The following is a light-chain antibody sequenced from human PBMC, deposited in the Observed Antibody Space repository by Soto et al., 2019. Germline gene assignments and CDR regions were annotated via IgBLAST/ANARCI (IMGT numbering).Light chain of an antibody. Sequence: EIVVTKSPGTLSLSPGERATLSCRASQSVTSSYLAWWQQKPGQAPRLLIYGASSRATGIPDRFSGSGSGTDFTLTISRLEPEDFAVYYCQQYGSSGRTFGQGTKVAIK. J-gene: IGKJ1*01. CDR2: GAS. CDR1: QSVTSSY. V-gene: IGKV3-20*01. CDR3: QQYGSSGRT.